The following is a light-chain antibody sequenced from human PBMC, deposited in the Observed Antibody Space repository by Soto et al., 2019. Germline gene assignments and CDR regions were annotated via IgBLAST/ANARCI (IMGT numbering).Light chain of an antibody. Sequence: IILTQSPGTLSLSPGERATLSCRASQSLKRTFLAWYQHKPGQSPRLLISGVSSRAAGVPDGFSGSGSGTDFTLTISRLEPQDSAVYFCQQYDHSPRTFGQGTKVDIK. CDR3: QQYDHSPRT. J-gene: IGKJ1*01. V-gene: IGKV3-20*01. CDR1: QSLKRTF. CDR2: GVS.